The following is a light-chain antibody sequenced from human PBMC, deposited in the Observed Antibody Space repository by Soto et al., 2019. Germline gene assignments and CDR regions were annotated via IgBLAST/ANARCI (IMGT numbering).Light chain of an antibody. CDR2: DVS. J-gene: IGLJ3*02. CDR1: SSDVGGYNY. CDR3: SSYRSSTPGV. Sequence: QSALTQSASVSGSPGQSITISCTGTSSDVGGYNYVSWYQQHPGKAPKLIIYDVSNRPSGVSTRFSGSKSGNTASLTISGLEAEDEADYSCSSYRSSTPGVFGGGTKVTVL. V-gene: IGLV2-14*01.